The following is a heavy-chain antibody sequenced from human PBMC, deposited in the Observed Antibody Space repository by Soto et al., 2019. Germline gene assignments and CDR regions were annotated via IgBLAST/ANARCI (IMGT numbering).Heavy chain of an antibody. Sequence: GGSLRLSCAASGFTFSSYAMHWVRQAPGKGLEWVAVISYDGSNKYYADSVKGRFTISRDNSKNTLYLQMNSLRAEDTAVYYCANLVGSGWPRVYWGQGTLVTVSS. J-gene: IGHJ4*02. V-gene: IGHV3-30-3*01. CDR2: ISYDGSNK. D-gene: IGHD6-19*01. CDR3: ANLVGSGWPRVY. CDR1: GFTFSSYA.